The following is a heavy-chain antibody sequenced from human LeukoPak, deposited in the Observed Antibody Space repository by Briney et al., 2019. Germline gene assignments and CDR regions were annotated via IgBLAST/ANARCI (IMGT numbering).Heavy chain of an antibody. V-gene: IGHV3-15*01. J-gene: IGHJ4*02. CDR2: IKSKTDGGTT. Sequence: GGSLRLSCAASGFTFSDAWMSWVRQAPGKGLEWVGGIKSKTDGGTTDYAAPVKGRFTIPRDDSKNTLYLQMNSLKIEDTAVYYCARYYGDSGSQYYFDYWGQGTLVTVSS. D-gene: IGHD3-22*01. CDR3: ARYYGDSGSQYYFDY. CDR1: GFTFSDAW.